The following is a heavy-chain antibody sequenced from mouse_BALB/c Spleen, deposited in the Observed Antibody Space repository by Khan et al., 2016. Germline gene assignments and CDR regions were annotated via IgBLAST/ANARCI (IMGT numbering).Heavy chain of an antibody. J-gene: IGHJ3*01. V-gene: IGHV1-87*01. D-gene: IGHD2-1*01. CDR2: IYPGDGDT. Sequence: QVQLQQPGAELARPGASVKLSCKASGYTFTSYWMQWVKQRPGQGLQWIGTIYPGDGDTRYTQKFKGKATLTADKSSSTAYMQLSSLASEDSAVDYCARGGYGNYVFAYWGQGTLVTVSA. CDR3: ARGGYGNYVFAY. CDR1: GYTFTSYW.